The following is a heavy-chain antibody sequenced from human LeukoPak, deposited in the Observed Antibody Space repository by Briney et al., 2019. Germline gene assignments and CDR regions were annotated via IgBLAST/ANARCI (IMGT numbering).Heavy chain of an antibody. D-gene: IGHD6-19*01. Sequence: SETLSLTCAVYGGSFSGYYWSWIRQPAGKGLEWIGRIYTSGSTNYNPSLKSRVTMSVDTSKNQFSLKLSSVTAADTAVYYCARGLSSGQFDYWGQGTLVTVSS. J-gene: IGHJ4*02. CDR3: ARGLSSGQFDY. V-gene: IGHV4-59*10. CDR2: IYTSGST. CDR1: GGSFSGYY.